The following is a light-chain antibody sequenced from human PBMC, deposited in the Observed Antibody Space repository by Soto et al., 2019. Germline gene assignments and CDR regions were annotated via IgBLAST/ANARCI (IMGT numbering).Light chain of an antibody. CDR1: LGIRND. CDR3: LQHNSFPWT. Sequence: DIQMTQSPSSLSASVGDRVTITCRASLGIRNDLGWYQQKPGKPPKRLIYAATRLQSGVPPRFSGSGSGTEFTLTISGLQREDFAAYYCLQHNSFPWTFRQRTKVEIK. V-gene: IGKV1-17*01. CDR2: AAT. J-gene: IGKJ1*01.